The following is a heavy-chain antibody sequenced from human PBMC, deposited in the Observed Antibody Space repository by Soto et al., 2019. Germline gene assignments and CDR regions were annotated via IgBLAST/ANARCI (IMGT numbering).Heavy chain of an antibody. D-gene: IGHD2-15*01. J-gene: IGHJ4*02. Sequence: QVQLQESGPGLVKPSETLSHTCSVSGGSVSNYYWSWFRQPAGKGLEWIGRIYTGGSTNYNPSLKSRVTLSVDTSKNQFSLRLTSVTAADTAVYYCARANVGPPGGGSWTMPFDFWGQGTLVTVSS. CDR1: GGSVSNYY. CDR2: IYTGGST. V-gene: IGHV4-4*07. CDR3: ARANVGPPGGGSWTMPFDF.